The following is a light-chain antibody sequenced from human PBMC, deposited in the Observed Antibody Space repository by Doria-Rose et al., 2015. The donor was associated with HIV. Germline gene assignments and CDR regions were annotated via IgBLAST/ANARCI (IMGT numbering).Light chain of an antibody. CDR3: QQYNSYSPWT. CDR2: KAS. J-gene: IGKJ2*02. V-gene: IGKV1-5*03. Sequence: DIQMTQSPSTLSASVGDSVTITCRASQSITRWLAWYQQQPGKAPKLLIYKASLLESGVPSRISGSGSGTEVTLTISSLQPDDFATYYCQQYNSYSPWTFGPGTKLEIK. CDR1: QSITRW.